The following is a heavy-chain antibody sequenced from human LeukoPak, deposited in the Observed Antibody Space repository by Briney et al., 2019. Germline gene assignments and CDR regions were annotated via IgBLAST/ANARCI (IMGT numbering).Heavy chain of an antibody. CDR2: IRYDGSNK. CDR3: AKVGDIWFGELLVPGDY. D-gene: IGHD3-10*01. Sequence: GGSLRLSCAASGFTFSSYGMHWVRQAPGKGLEWVAFIRYDGSNKYYADSVKGRFTISRDNSKNTLYLQMNSLRAEDTAVYYCAKVGDIWFGELLVPGDYWGQGTLVTVSS. CDR1: GFTFSSYG. J-gene: IGHJ4*02. V-gene: IGHV3-30*02.